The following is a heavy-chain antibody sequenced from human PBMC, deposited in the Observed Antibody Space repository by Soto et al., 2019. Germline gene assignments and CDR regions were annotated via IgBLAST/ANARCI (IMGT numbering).Heavy chain of an antibody. Sequence: PGGSLRLSCAASGFTLRSYVMTWVRQAPGKGLEWVSTVSGSGDSTYYADSVKGRFTISRDNSKNTLYLQLNSLRAEDTAVYYCAKDAVRRDVYKPYVFDYWGQGXLVTVHS. V-gene: IGHV3-23*01. J-gene: IGHJ4*02. CDR1: GFTLRSYV. CDR2: VSGSGDST. CDR3: AKDAVRRDVYKPYVFDY. D-gene: IGHD3-10*02.